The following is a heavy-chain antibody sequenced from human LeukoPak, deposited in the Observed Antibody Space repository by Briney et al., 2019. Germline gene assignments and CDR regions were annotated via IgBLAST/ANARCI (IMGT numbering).Heavy chain of an antibody. CDR3: ARDRGARGRGLA. CDR1: GFTFRIYS. Sequence: GGSLRLSCAAAGFTFRIYSMNWVRQAPGTGLEWVSSIGPSSGDIYYADSVKGRFTISRDNDKNSLYLQMNSLRAEDTAVYYCARDRGARGRGLAWGQGTQVTVSS. D-gene: IGHD3-10*01. J-gene: IGHJ5*02. CDR2: IGPSSGDI. V-gene: IGHV3-21*01.